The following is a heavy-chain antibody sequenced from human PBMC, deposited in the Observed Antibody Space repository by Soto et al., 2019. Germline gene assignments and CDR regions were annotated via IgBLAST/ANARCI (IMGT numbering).Heavy chain of an antibody. V-gene: IGHV4-39*01. J-gene: IGHJ5*02. CDR3: ATHTSGSRNGPHT. CDR2: VYYTGTT. Sequence: QLQLQESGPGLVKPSETLSLTCTVSGGSIKNTGANWGWVRQPPGKGLEWIGSVYYTGTTYYNPSLQSRVTISIDTSKNQYSLSVNSVAAADTAVYYCATHTSGSRNGPHTWGQGTLVTVPS. CDR1: GGSIKNTGAN. D-gene: IGHD1-26*01.